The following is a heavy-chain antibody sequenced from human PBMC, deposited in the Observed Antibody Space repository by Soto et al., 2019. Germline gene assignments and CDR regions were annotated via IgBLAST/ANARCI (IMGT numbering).Heavy chain of an antibody. Sequence: SESLSLTCAVCSGSISSGGAYYWSWIRQSPGKGLEWIAYIHYSGSTYYNSSLKSRVTMSVDTAKNQFSLKVSSVTAADTAVYYCARSPKGLGNFDYWGQG. V-gene: IGHV4-30-4*01. D-gene: IGHD3-10*01. CDR3: ARSPKGLGNFDY. J-gene: IGHJ4*02. CDR1: SGSISSGGAYY. CDR2: IHYSGST.